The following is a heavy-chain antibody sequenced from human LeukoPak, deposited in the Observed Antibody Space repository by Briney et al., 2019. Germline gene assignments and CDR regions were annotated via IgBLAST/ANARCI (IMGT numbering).Heavy chain of an antibody. CDR1: GSSVSNHW. Sequence: SETLSLTCTVSGSSVSNHWWIWIRQPAGKGLEWIGRISSRGYTNYNPSLKSRVAMSVDTSKNQFSLKLTSVTAADTAVYYCVRTMTREWGGWYDNDYWGRGTLVTVPS. CDR3: VRTMTREWGGWYDNDY. V-gene: IGHV4-4*07. J-gene: IGHJ4*03. D-gene: IGHD6-19*01. CDR2: ISSRGYT.